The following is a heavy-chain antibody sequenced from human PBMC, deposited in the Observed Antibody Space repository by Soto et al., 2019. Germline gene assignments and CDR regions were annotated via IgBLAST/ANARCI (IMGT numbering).Heavy chain of an antibody. CDR1: GFSLTTSGVG. J-gene: IGHJ4*02. V-gene: IGHV2-5*02. CDR3: AHRVLRTVFGLVTTTAIYFDF. D-gene: IGHD3-3*01. Sequence: QITLKESGPTVVKPTETLTLTCTFSGFSLTTSGVGVGWVRQSPGKAPEWLALIYWDDDKRYSTSLKSRLTITKDTAKNQMVLTMANVDPADTAIYYCAHRVLRTVFGLVTTTAIYFDFWGQGTPVVVSS. CDR2: IYWDDDK.